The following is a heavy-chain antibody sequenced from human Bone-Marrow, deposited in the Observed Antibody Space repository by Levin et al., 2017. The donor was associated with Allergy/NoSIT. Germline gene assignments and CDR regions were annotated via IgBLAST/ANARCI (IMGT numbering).Heavy chain of an antibody. CDR3: ARHRNTMNSHDGVDI. J-gene: IGHJ3*02. D-gene: IGHD2/OR15-2a*01. Sequence: SCAASGFTFDDYGMSWVRQAPGKGLEWVSVINWSGGRTGYADSVKGRLIISRDNANNSPYLQMNSLGVEDSALYYCARHRNTMNSHDGVDIWGQGTMVTVSS. CDR1: GFTFDDYG. V-gene: IGHV3-20*04. CDR2: INWSGGRT.